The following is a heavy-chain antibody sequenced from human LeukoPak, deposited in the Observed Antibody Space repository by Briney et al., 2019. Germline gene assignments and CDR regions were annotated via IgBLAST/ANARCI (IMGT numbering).Heavy chain of an antibody. D-gene: IGHD3-22*01. CDR1: GGTFSSYA. CDR2: IIPIFGTA. Sequence: SSVKVSCKASGGTFSSYAISWVRQAPGQGLEWMGGIIPIFGTANYAQKFQGRVTITTDESTSTAYMELSSLRSEDTAVYYCAGGDHYDSSGYWVPLDYRGQGTLVTVSS. J-gene: IGHJ4*02. V-gene: IGHV1-69*05. CDR3: AGGDHYDSSGYWVPLDY.